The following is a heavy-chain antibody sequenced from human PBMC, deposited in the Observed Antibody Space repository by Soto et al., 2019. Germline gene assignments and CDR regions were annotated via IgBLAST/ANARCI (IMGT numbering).Heavy chain of an antibody. V-gene: IGHV3-21*06. CDR2: ISSTTNYI. CDR1: GFTFTRYS. CDR3: ARESEDLTSNFDY. J-gene: IGHJ4*02. Sequence: LRLSCAASGFTFTRYSMNWVRQAPGKGLEWVSSISSTTNYIYYGDSMKGRSTISRDNAKNSLYLEMNSLRAEDTAVYYCARESEDLTSNFDYWGQGTLVTVSS.